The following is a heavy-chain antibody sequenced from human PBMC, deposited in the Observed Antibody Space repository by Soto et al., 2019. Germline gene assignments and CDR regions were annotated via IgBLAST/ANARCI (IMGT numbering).Heavy chain of an antibody. CDR3: ARESYDRRFYGMHV. V-gene: IGHV1-18*01. D-gene: IGHD3-22*01. CDR2: ISAYNGNT. J-gene: IGHJ6*02. CDR1: GYTFTSYG. Sequence: QVQLVQSGAEVKKPGASVKVSCKASGYTFTSYGISWVRQAPGQGLEWMGWISAYNGNTNYAQNLQGRVTMTTDPSTSTAYMELRSLRSDDTAVYYCARESYDRRFYGMHVWRQGTTVTVSS.